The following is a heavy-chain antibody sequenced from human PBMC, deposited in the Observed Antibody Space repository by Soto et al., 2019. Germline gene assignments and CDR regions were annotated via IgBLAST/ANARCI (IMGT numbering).Heavy chain of an antibody. CDR1: GFTFNTYA. Sequence: QVHLVESGGGVVQPGRSLRLSCAASGFTFNTYAIHWVRQAPGKGLEWVAVISYDGSDNYYADSVKGRFSVSRDNSKNTLYLQMNSRRAEDTAVYYCARDLKSGESVGYFDPWGQGTLVTVSS. D-gene: IGHD7-27*01. J-gene: IGHJ5*02. V-gene: IGHV3-33*05. CDR2: ISYDGSDN. CDR3: ARDLKSGESVGYFDP.